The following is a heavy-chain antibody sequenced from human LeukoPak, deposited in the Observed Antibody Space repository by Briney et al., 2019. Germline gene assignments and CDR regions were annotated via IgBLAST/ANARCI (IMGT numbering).Heavy chain of an antibody. CDR1: GYTFTSYY. J-gene: IGHJ6*02. V-gene: IGHV1-46*01. Sequence: ASVKVSCKASGYTFTSYYMHWVRQAPGQGLEWMGIINPSGGSTSYAQKFQGRVTMTRDTSTSTVYMELSSLRSEDKAVYYCARDAGGYSGKYGMDVWGQGTTVTVSS. CDR3: ARDAGGYSGKYGMDV. CDR2: INPSGGST. D-gene: IGHD5-12*01.